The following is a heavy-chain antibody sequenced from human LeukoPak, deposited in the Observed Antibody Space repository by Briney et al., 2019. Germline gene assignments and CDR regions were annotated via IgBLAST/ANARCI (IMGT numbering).Heavy chain of an antibody. V-gene: IGHV3-9*01. D-gene: IGHD3-22*01. CDR1: GFTFDYYS. CDR2: ISWNSGSI. Sequence: TGGSLRLSCAASGFTFDYYSMQWVRQAPGKGLEWVSGISWNSGSIGYADSVKGRFTISRHNAKNSLYLQMNSLRAEDKAVYYCARSGYYYDSSGYLGAFDIWGQGTMVTVSS. CDR3: ARSGYYYDSSGYLGAFDI. J-gene: IGHJ3*02.